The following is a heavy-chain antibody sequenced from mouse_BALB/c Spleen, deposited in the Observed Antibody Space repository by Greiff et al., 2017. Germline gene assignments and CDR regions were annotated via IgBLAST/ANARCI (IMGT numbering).Heavy chain of an antibody. J-gene: IGHJ3*01. CDR3: ARYDYDAAY. Sequence: QVQLQQSGTVLARPGASVKMSCKASGYTFTSYWMHWVKQSHAKSLEWIGVISTYYGDASYNQKFKGKATMTVDKSSSTAYMELARLTSEDSAIYYCARYDYDAAYWGQGTLVTVSA. V-gene: IGHV1S137*01. CDR2: ISTYYGDA. D-gene: IGHD2-4*01. CDR1: GYTFTSYW.